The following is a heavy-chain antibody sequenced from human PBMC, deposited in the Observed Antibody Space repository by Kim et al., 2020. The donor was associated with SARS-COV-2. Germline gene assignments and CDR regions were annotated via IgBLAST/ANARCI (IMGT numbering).Heavy chain of an antibody. V-gene: IGHV3-33*05. D-gene: IGHD3-10*01. CDR1: GFTFSSYG. CDR2: ISYDGSNK. Sequence: GGSLRLSCAASGFTFSSYGMHWVRQAPGKGLEWVAVISYDGSNKYYADSVKGRFTISRDNSKNTLYLQMNSLRAEDTAVYYCARDGDLMVRASRPLHYYYYGMDVWGQGTTVTVSS. CDR3: ARDGDLMVRASRPLHYYYYGMDV. J-gene: IGHJ6*02.